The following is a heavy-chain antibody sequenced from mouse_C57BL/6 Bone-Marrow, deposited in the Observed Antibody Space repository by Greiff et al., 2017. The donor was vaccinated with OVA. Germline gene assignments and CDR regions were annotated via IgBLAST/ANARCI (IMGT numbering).Heavy chain of an antibody. CDR1: GYAFSSYW. CDR2: IYPGDGDT. D-gene: IGHD1-1*01. CDR3: ARGTTVGFDY. Sequence: QVQLKESGAELVKPGASVKISCKASGYAFSSYWMNWVKQRPGKGLEWIGQIYPGDGDTNYNGKFKGKATLTADKSSSTAYMQLSSLTSEDSAVYFCARGTTVGFDYWGQGTTLTVSS. J-gene: IGHJ2*01. V-gene: IGHV1-80*01.